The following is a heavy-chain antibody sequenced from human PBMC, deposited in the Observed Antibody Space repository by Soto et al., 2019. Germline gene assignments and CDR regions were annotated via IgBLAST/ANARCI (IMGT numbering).Heavy chain of an antibody. Sequence: QVQLVQSGAEVKKPGASVKVSCKASGYTFTSYDVNWVRQATGQGLEWMGWMNPNSGNTGYAQRFQGRVTMTRNTSIGTANMALSRLRSEETAVYYCARGNGGRYDWFDPWGQGTLVTVSS. CDR3: ARGNGGRYDWFDP. J-gene: IGHJ5*02. V-gene: IGHV1-8*01. CDR1: GYTFTSYD. CDR2: MNPNSGNT. D-gene: IGHD1-26*01.